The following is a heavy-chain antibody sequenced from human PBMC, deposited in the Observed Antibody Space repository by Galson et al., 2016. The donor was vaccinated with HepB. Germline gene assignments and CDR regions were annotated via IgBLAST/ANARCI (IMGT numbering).Heavy chain of an antibody. J-gene: IGHJ4*02. CDR1: GFSLSTSGVG. CDR3: AHARVYYDFWSGYPYYFDS. V-gene: IGHV2-5*01. Sequence: PALVKPTQTLTLTCTFSGFSLSTSGVGVGWIRQPPGKALDWLALISWTDDKRYSPSLKSRLTITKDTSKNLVVLTMINLDPVDTATYYCAHARVYYDFWSGYPYYFDSWGQGILVTVSS. CDR2: ISWTDDK. D-gene: IGHD3-3*01.